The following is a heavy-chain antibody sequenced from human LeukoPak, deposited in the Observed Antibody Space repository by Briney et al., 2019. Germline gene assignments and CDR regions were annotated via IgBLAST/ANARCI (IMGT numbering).Heavy chain of an antibody. V-gene: IGHV3-23*01. CDR3: ATLGSGWYWSFFDY. CDR2: ISGSGGST. J-gene: IGHJ4*02. CDR1: GFTFSSYA. D-gene: IGHD6-19*01. Sequence: GGSLRLSCAASGFTFSSYAMSWVRQAPGKGLEWVSAISGSGGSTYYADSVKGRFTISRDNSKSTLYLQMNSLRAEDTAVYYCATLGSGWYWSFFDYWGQGTLVTVSS.